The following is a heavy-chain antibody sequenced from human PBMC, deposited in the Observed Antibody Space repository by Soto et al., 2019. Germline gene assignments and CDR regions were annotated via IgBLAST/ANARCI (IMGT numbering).Heavy chain of an antibody. CDR3: FFFQAEDGIRGSRSVSAFLLNRSSDL. D-gene: IGHD3-22*01. Sequence: KGLVWVSRINSDGSSTSYADSVKGRFTISRDNAKNTLYLQMNSLRAEDTAVYYFFFFQAEDGIRGSRSVSAFLLNRSSDL. J-gene: IGHJ2*01. V-gene: IGHV3-74*01. CDR2: INSDGSST.